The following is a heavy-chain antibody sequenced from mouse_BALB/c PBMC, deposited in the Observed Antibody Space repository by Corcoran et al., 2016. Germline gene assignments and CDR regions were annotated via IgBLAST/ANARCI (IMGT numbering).Heavy chain of an antibody. CDR1: GYTFTNYG. D-gene: IGHD2-3*01. CDR3: ARSDGYLYAMDY. CDR2: INTYTGEP. J-gene: IGHJ4*01. Sequence: QIQLVQSGPELKKPGETVKISCKASGYTFTNYGMNWVKQAPGKGLKWMGWINTYTGEPTYADDFKGRFAFSLETSASTAYLQINNLKNEDMATYFCARSDGYLYAMDYWGQGTSVTVSS. V-gene: IGHV9-1*02.